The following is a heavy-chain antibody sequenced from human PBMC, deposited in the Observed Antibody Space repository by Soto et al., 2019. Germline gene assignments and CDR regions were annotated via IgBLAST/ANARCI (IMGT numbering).Heavy chain of an antibody. Sequence: MVCGRACGVTCTSVDMDGWRQAPGQGLEWMGIINPSGGSTSYAQKCQGRVTMTRDTSTSTVYMELSSLRSEDTAVYYCGSESFPIPNTRAMDVCGPATPVSVS. V-gene: IGHV1-46*01. CDR1: GVTCTSVD. CDR2: INPSGGST. D-gene: IGHD3-10*01. J-gene: IGHJ6*02. CDR3: GSESFPIPNTRAMDV.